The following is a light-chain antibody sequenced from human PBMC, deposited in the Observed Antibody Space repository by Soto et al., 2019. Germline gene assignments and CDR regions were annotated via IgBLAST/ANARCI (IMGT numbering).Light chain of an antibody. Sequence: EIVLTQSPGTLSLSPGERAALSRRASQSISSSYLAWYQQKPGQAPRLLIYGASSRATGIPDRFSGSGSGTDFTLTISRLEPEDFAVYYCQHYGSSLWTFGQGTKVELK. CDR2: GAS. J-gene: IGKJ1*01. CDR3: QHYGSSLWT. V-gene: IGKV3-20*01. CDR1: QSISSSY.